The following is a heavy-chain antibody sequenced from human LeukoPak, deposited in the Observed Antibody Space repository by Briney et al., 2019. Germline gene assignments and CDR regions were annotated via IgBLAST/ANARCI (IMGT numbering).Heavy chain of an antibody. CDR2: INYDGSRK. D-gene: IGHD1-26*01. J-gene: IGHJ4*02. V-gene: IGHV3-7*01. CDR1: GFTFSSYG. CDR3: SRDLFSGSYQEDF. Sequence: GGSLRLSCAASGFTFSSYGMSWVRQAPGKGLEWVAYINYDGSRKYYADSVKGRFTISRDDAKNSLYLEMNRLRVEDTAVYYCSRDLFSGSYQEDFWGQGTLVTVSS.